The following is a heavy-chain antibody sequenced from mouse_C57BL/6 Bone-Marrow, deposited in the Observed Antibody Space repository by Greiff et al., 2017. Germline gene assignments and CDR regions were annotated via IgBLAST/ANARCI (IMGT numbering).Heavy chain of an antibody. D-gene: IGHD1-1*01. CDR1: GFTFSDYY. CDR3: ARHYYGSRSMDY. Sequence: EVPLVESGGGLVQPGGSLKLSCAASGFTFSDYYMYWVRQTPEKRLEWVAYISNGGGSTYYPDTVKGRFTISRDNANNTLYLQMIRLKSEDTAMYYCARHYYGSRSMDYWSQGTSGTVSS. J-gene: IGHJ4*01. CDR2: ISNGGGST. V-gene: IGHV5-12*01.